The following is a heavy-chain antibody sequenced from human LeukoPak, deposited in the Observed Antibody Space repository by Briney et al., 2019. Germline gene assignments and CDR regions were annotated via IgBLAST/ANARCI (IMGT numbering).Heavy chain of an antibody. CDR3: ARDSSGWYHWFDP. CDR2: INVGDGNT. Sequence: GTSVKVSCTASGYTFTSYTIHWVRQAPGQRLEWMGWINVGDGNTKYSQEFQGRITITRDTSASTVYMELSSLRSEDMAVYYCARDSSGWYHWFDPWGQGSLVTVSS. CDR1: GYTFTSYT. D-gene: IGHD6-19*01. J-gene: IGHJ5*02. V-gene: IGHV1-3*03.